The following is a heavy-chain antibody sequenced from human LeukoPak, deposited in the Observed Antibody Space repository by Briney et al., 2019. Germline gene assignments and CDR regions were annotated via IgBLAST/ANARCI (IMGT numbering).Heavy chain of an antibody. Sequence: GSLRLSCAASGFTFSSYAMSWVRQAPGKGLEWVSAISGSGGSTYYADSVKGRFTISRDNSKNTLYLQMNSLRAEDTAVYYCAKDRLYGGNSFRRSSYYFDYWGQGTLVTVSS. CDR3: AKDRLYGGNSFRRSSYYFDY. CDR1: GFTFSSYA. D-gene: IGHD4-23*01. J-gene: IGHJ4*02. CDR2: ISGSGGST. V-gene: IGHV3-23*01.